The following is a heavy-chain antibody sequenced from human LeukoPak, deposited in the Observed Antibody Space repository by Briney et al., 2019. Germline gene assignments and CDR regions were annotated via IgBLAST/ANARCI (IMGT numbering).Heavy chain of an antibody. CDR1: GGSISSSSYY. CDR3: ASYGGNSAFGY. D-gene: IGHD4-23*01. J-gene: IGHJ4*02. CDR2: IYYSGST. Sequence: PSETLSLTCTVSGGSISSSSYYWSWIRQPPGKGLEWIGYIYYSGSTNYNPSLKSRVTISVDTSKNQFSLKLSSVTAADTAVYYCASYGGNSAFGYWGLGTLVTVSS. V-gene: IGHV4-61*01.